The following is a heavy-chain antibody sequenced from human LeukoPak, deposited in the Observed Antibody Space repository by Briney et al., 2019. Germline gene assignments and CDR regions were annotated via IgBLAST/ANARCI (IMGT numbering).Heavy chain of an antibody. Sequence: GGSLRLSCAASGFTFSSYAMSWVRQAPGKGLEWVSAISGSGGSTYYADSVKGRFTISRDNSKNTLYLQMNSLRAEDTAVYYCARVFLLGYCSSTSCPNWFDPWGQGTLVTVSS. V-gene: IGHV3-23*01. CDR3: ARVFLLGYCSSTSCPNWFDP. CDR1: GFTFSSYA. CDR2: ISGSGGST. J-gene: IGHJ5*02. D-gene: IGHD2-2*01.